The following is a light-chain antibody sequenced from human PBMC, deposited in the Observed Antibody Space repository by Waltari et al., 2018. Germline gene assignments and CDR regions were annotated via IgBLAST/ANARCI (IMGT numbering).Light chain of an antibody. V-gene: IGKV1-12*01. Sequence: DIQMTQSPSSVSASVGDGVTITCRASRDISTWLAWYKQKQGKTPNLLIYDGYTLQSGVPSRFSGSGSGTVFTLTISSLQPEDFATYYCQQAHSFPITFGQGTRLEIK. CDR1: RDISTW. CDR2: DGY. CDR3: QQAHSFPIT. J-gene: IGKJ5*01.